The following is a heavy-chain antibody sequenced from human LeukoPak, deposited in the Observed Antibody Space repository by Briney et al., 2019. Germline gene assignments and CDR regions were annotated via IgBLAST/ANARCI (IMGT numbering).Heavy chain of an antibody. CDR1: GFTFSSYE. CDR2: ITTSGTST. J-gene: IGHJ4*02. CDR3: AKEGRLTVAAVVVENYFDY. D-gene: IGHD3-22*01. Sequence: GGSLRLSCATSGFTFSSYEMNWVRQAPGKGLEWISYITTSGTSTYYADSVKGRFTISRDNSKTTVYLQMNSLRTEDTATYHCAKEGRLTVAAVVVENYFDYWGQGTPVTVSA. V-gene: IGHV3-48*03.